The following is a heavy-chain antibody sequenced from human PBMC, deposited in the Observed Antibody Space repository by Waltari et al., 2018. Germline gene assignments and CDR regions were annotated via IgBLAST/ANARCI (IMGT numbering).Heavy chain of an antibody. D-gene: IGHD6-13*01. V-gene: IGHV4-39*07. CDR2: IYYSGST. J-gene: IGHJ5*02. CDR1: GGSISSSSYY. Sequence: QLQLQESGPGLVKPSETLSLTCTVSGGSISSSSYYWGWLRQPPGKGLEWIGSIYYSGSTYYNPSLKSRVTISVDTSKNQFSLKLSSVTAADTAVYYCARDSSSTALSYNWFDPWGQGTLVTVSS. CDR3: ARDSSSTALSYNWFDP.